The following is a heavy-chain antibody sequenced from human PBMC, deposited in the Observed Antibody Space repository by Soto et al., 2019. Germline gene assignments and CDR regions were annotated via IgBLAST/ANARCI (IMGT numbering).Heavy chain of an antibody. D-gene: IGHD3-10*01. CDR3: ARANLSFDFDS. CDR2: ISGDGINT. J-gene: IGHJ4*02. Sequence: QIQLVESGGDVVQPGRSLRLSCAASGFNFGFFGMHWVRQAPGKGLEWVAFISGDGINTHYADSVRGRFTLSRDYSKKTMYLQMETLREDDKALYDGARANLSFDFDSWGQGTLVTVSS. V-gene: IGHV3-30*03. CDR1: GFNFGFFG.